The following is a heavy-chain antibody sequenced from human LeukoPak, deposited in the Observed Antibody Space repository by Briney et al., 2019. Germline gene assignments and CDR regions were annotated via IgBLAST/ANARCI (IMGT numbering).Heavy chain of an antibody. J-gene: IGHJ4*02. CDR2: IYPGNSDT. CDR3: ARMRQHYDSSGYLHRYFDY. Sequence: GASLQISCEGSGSFFTSYWIGGGRQLRGKGLEWLGIIYPGNSDTRYSPYFQGQVPISADKSISTAYLQCSSLKASDTDMYYCARMRQHYDSSGYLHRYFDYWGQGTLVTVPS. D-gene: IGHD3-22*01. CDR1: GSFFTSYW. V-gene: IGHV5-51*01.